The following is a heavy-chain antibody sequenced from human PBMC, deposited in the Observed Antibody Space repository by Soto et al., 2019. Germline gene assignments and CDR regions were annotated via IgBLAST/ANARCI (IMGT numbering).Heavy chain of an antibody. CDR3: ARRGGSSSGYYYYAMDV. CDR2: IYSNGDT. V-gene: IGHV4-59*06. CDR1: GGSISFYN. J-gene: IGHJ6*02. D-gene: IGHD6-6*01. Sequence: SETLSLTCSVSGGSISFYNWNWIRQSPGKGLEWIGYIYSNGDTYYNPSLKSRVTISVDTSKNQFSLNLTSVTAADTAVYYCARRGGSSSGYYYYAMDVWGQGTTVTVSS.